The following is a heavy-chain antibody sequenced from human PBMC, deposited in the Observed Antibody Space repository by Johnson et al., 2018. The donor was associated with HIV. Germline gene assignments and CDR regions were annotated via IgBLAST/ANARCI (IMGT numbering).Heavy chain of an antibody. Sequence: QEQLEESGGGLVQPGGSLRLSCAASGFTFSTYGMHWVRQAPGKGLEWVAFIRYDGSNKYYADSVKGRFTISRDNSKNTLYVQMNSLRVEDTAVYYCAKDDSPSGPRAFDIWGQGTMVTVSS. CDR1: GFTFSTYG. V-gene: IGHV3-30*02. J-gene: IGHJ3*02. CDR2: IRYDGSNK. D-gene: IGHD6-6*01. CDR3: AKDDSPSGPRAFDI.